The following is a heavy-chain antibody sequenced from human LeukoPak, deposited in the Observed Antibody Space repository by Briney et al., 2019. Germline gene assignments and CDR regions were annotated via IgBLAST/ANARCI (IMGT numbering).Heavy chain of an antibody. Sequence: SETLSLTCAVYGGSFSGYYWSWIRQPPGKGLEWIGEINHSGSTNYNPSPKSRVTISVDTSKNQFSLKLSSVTAADTAVYYCARGNLKYYGDYVNYYYGMDVWGQGTTVTVSS. D-gene: IGHD4-17*01. V-gene: IGHV4-34*01. CDR2: INHSGST. J-gene: IGHJ6*02. CDR1: GGSFSGYY. CDR3: ARGNLKYYGDYVNYYYGMDV.